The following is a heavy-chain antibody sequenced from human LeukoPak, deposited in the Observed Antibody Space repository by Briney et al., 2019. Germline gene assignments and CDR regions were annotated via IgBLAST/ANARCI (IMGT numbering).Heavy chain of an antibody. V-gene: IGHV1-2*06. CDR1: GYTFSGYY. D-gene: IGHD3-22*01. J-gene: IGHJ4*02. CDR3: ARERGNDSSGYWVSRYFDY. CDR2: SNPNSGGT. Sequence: ASVKVSCKASGYTFSGYYLHWVRQAPGQGLELMGLSNPNSGGTTYAQKFQGRVTMTRDASISTAYMELSRLRSDDTAVYYCARERGNDSSGYWVSRYFDYWGQGTLVTVSS.